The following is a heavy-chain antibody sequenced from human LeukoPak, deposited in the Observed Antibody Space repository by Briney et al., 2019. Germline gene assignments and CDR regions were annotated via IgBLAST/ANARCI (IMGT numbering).Heavy chain of an antibody. D-gene: IGHD6-19*01. J-gene: IGHJ4*02. CDR1: GFTFSSYG. CDR2: IWYDGSNK. V-gene: IGHV3-33*06. CDR3: AKVVRSSGIDY. Sequence: GRSLRLSCAASGFTFSSYGMHWVRQAPGKGLEWVAVIWYDGSNKYYADSVKGRFTISRDNSKNTLYLQMNSLRAEDTAVYYCAKVVRSSGIDYWGQGTLVTVSS.